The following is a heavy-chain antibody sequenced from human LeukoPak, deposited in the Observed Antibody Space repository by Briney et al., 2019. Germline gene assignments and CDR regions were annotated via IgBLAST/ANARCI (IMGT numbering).Heavy chain of an antibody. D-gene: IGHD3-9*01. J-gene: IGHJ5*02. V-gene: IGHV4-39*07. Sequence: PSETLSLTCTVSGGSISSSSYYWGWIRQPPGKGLEWIGSIYYSGSTYYNPSLKSRVTISVDTSKNQFSLKLSSVTAADTAVYYCARGHFDWLFSELNWFDPWGQGTLVTVSS. CDR3: ARGHFDWLFSELNWFDP. CDR2: IYYSGST. CDR1: GGSISSSSYY.